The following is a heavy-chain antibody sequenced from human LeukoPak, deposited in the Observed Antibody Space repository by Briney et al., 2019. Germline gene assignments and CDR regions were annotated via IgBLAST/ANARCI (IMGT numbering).Heavy chain of an antibody. J-gene: IGHJ4*02. D-gene: IGHD2-2*01. CDR1: GYTFTSYG. CDR2: ISAYNGNT. CDR3: ARDICSSTSCYSSNFDY. Sequence: ASVKVSCKASGYTFTSYGISWVRQAPGQGLEWMGWISAYNGNTNYAQTLQGRVTMTTDTSTSTAYMELRSLRSDDTAVYYCARDICSSTSCYSSNFDYWGQGTLVTVSS. V-gene: IGHV1-18*01.